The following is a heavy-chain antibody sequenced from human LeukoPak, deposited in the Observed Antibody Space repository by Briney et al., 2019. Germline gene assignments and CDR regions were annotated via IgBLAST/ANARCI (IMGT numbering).Heavy chain of an antibody. J-gene: IGHJ4*02. CDR1: GLSFRDFW. CDR3: ARYGYSGWNLEY. V-gene: IGHV3-7*01. Sequence: GRFLRLSVTAFGLSFRDFWMTWVRQSPGKGLDWVVNQNQRGSVKYYVDSVKGRFTNSRDDAESSLYVQMNSQGDEDTAVYYCARYGYSGWNLEYWGKGTLVTVFS. CDR2: QNQRGSVK. D-gene: IGHD5-12*01.